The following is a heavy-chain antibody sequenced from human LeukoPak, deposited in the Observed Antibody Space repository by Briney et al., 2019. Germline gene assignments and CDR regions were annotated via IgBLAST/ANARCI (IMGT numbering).Heavy chain of an antibody. CDR1: GFTFSDYG. Sequence: GGSLRLSCAASGFTFSDYGMSWVRQAPGKGLEWVAGISGSGGSTYYADSVKGRFTIFRDNSKNTLYLQMSSLRAEDTAVYYCAKENVVVAAAVPDYWGQGTLVTVSS. V-gene: IGHV3-23*01. J-gene: IGHJ4*02. CDR3: AKENVVVAAAVPDY. D-gene: IGHD2-15*01. CDR2: ISGSGGST.